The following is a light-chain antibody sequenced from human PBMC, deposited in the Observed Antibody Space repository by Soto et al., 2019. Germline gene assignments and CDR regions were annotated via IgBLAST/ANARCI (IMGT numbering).Light chain of an antibody. CDR1: QSVSSSY. Sequence: EIVLTQSSGTLSLSPGERATLSCRASQSVSSSYLAWYQQKPGQAPRLLIYAASSRATGIPDRFSGSGSGTDSTLTISRLEPEDFAVYYCQQYGSSPPYTFDQGTKLEIK. V-gene: IGKV3-20*01. CDR3: QQYGSSPPYT. J-gene: IGKJ2*01. CDR2: AAS.